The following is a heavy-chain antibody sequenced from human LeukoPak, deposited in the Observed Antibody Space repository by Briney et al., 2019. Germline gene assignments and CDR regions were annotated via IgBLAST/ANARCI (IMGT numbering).Heavy chain of an antibody. D-gene: IGHD1-1*01. CDR1: GGTYSSYA. J-gene: IGHJ5*02. CDR3: ARAPTSTNWFDP. CDR2: IIPIFGTA. V-gene: IGHV1-69*05. Sequence: SVKVSCKASGGTYSSYAISWVRQAPGQGLEWMGGIIPIFGTANYAQKFQGRVTITTDESTSTAYMELSSLRSEDTAVYYCARAPTSTNWFDPWGQGTLVTVSS.